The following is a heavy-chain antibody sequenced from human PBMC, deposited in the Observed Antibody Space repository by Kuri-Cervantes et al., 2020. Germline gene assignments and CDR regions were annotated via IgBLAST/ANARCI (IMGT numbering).Heavy chain of an antibody. Sequence: GGSLRLSCRASGGTFSSYAISWVRQAPGQGLEWMGGIIPIFGTANYAQKFQGRVTITADKSTSTAYMELSGLRSEDTAVHYCARVAPSIAAAYYFDYWGQGTLVTVSS. CDR2: IIPIFGTA. V-gene: IGHV1-69*06. CDR3: ARVAPSIAAAYYFDY. CDR1: GGTFSSYA. J-gene: IGHJ4*02. D-gene: IGHD6-13*01.